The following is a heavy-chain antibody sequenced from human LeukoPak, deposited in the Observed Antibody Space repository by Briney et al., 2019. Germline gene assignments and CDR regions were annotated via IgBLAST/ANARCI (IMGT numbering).Heavy chain of an antibody. J-gene: IGHJ5*02. D-gene: IGHD6-19*01. CDR1: VGSLSSYY. V-gene: IGHV4-59*08. CDR3: ARLRCEMYGSGCLGWFDP. Sequence: SETLSPTCPLSVGSLSSYYWSWLRQPPREGLEWIGYIYYSGSTNYTPSLKSRVTIAVVTSKNQFSLKLSSVTAADTAVYYCARLRCEMYGSGCLGWFDPWGQGTLVTVSS. CDR2: IYYSGST.